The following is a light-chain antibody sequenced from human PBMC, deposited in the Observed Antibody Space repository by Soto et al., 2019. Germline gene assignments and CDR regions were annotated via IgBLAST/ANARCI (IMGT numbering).Light chain of an antibody. CDR3: QTWGTGPWV. V-gene: IGLV4-69*01. CDR2: LNSDGSH. J-gene: IGLJ3*02. CDR1: SGHSNYA. Sequence: QPVLTQSPSASASLGASVKLTCTLSSGHSNYAIAWHQQQPEKGPRYLMKLNSDGSHSKGDGIPDRFSGSTSGAERYLTISSLQSEDEADYYCQTWGTGPWVFGGRTKLTVL.